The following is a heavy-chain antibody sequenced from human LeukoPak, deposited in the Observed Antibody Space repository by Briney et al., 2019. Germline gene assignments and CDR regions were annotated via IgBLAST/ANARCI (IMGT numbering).Heavy chain of an antibody. CDR1: GFTFSSYS. CDR2: ISSGSSYI. Sequence: GGSLRLSCAASGFTFSSYSMNWVRQAPGKGLEWVSSISSGSSYIYYADSVKGRFTISRDNAKNSLYLQMNSLRAEDTALYYCARDFYYDSSGYYDYWGQGTLVTVSS. J-gene: IGHJ4*02. V-gene: IGHV3-21*01. D-gene: IGHD3-22*01. CDR3: ARDFYYDSSGYYDY.